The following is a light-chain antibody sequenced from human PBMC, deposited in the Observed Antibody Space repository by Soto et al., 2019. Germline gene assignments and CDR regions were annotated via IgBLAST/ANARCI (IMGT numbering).Light chain of an antibody. J-gene: IGLJ2*01. V-gene: IGLV2-8*01. Sequence: QSALTQPPSASGSPGQSVTISCTGTSSDVGGYNYVSWYEQHPGKAPKLMIYEVSKRHSGVPDRCSGSTSSNTTSQTVSGLQAEDEADYFCSSYAGSNNLVFGGGTKVTVL. CDR3: SSYAGSNNLV. CDR2: EVS. CDR1: SSDVGGYNY.